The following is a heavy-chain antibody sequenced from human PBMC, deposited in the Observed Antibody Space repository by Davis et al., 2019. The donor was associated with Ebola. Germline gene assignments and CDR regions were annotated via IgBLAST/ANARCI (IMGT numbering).Heavy chain of an antibody. D-gene: IGHD3-3*01. CDR1: GYTFTGYY. Sequence: AASVKVSCKASGYTFTGYYMHWVRQAPGQGLEWMGWINPNSGGTNYAQKFQGWVTLTRDTSINTAYLELRSLRSDDTAVYYCARERATIFGVVITTEFDYWGQGTLVTVSS. CDR2: INPNSGGT. V-gene: IGHV1-2*04. J-gene: IGHJ4*02. CDR3: ARERATIFGVVITTEFDY.